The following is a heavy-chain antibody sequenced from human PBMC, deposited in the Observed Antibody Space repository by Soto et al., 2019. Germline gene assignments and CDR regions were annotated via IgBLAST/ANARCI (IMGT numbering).Heavy chain of an antibody. J-gene: IGHJ6*03. D-gene: IGHD3-16*01. Sequence: SETLSLTCTVSGGSISSSSYYWGWIRQPPGKGLEWIGSIYYSGSTYYNPSLKSRVTISVDTSKNQFSLKLSSVTAADTAVYYCASERGDPPPQGYYYYYMDVWGKGTTVTVSS. CDR1: GGSISSSSYY. CDR3: ASERGDPPPQGYYYYYMDV. CDR2: IYYSGST. V-gene: IGHV4-39*01.